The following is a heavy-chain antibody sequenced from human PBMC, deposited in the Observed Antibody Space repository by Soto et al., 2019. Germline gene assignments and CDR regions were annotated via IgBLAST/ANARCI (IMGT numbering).Heavy chain of an antibody. D-gene: IGHD6-19*01. V-gene: IGHV1-3*01. CDR1: GYTFTSYA. CDR3: ARDLGGWPDY. Sequence: QVQLVQSGAEVKKPGASVKVSCKASGYTFTSYAIHWVRQAPGQRLEWMGWINAGNGNTKYSQKFKDRITITRDTSASTAYMELSSLRSEDTAVYYCARDLGGWPDYWGQGTLVIGSS. CDR2: INAGNGNT. J-gene: IGHJ4*02.